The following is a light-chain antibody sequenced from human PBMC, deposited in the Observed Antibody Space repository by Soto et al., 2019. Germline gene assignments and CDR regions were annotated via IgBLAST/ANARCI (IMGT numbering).Light chain of an antibody. CDR3: STYTDNIAPYV. CDR2: DVS. J-gene: IGLJ1*01. CDR1: SSDIGGYDY. V-gene: IGLV2-14*03. Sequence: QSVLTQPASVSGFPGQSITISCTGTSSDIGGYDYVSWYQQHPGKAPKLIIYDVSGRPSGVSNRFSGSKSANTASLTISGFQADAYSDYHSSTYTDNIAPYVFLTGTMVTV.